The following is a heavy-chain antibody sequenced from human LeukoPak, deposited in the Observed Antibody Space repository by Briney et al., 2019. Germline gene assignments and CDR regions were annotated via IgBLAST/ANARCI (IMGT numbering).Heavy chain of an antibody. CDR3: ARAPSEIGGYYPEYFRH. D-gene: IGHD3-22*01. CDR2: IKSDGST. Sequence: GYLRLSCAASGFTFSTYWMHWVRQAPGKGLVWVSRIKSDGSTNYADSVKGRFNISRDNAKNTVSLQMYSLRPGDTGVYYCARAPSEIGGYYPEYFRHWGQGTLVTVSS. J-gene: IGHJ1*01. V-gene: IGHV3-74*01. CDR1: GFTFSTYW.